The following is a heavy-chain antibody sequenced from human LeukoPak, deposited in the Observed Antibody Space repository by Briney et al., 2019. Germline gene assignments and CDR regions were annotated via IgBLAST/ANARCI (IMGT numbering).Heavy chain of an antibody. Sequence: SETLSLTCAVYGGPFSGYYWSWIRQPPGKGLEWIGEINHSGSTNYNPSLKSRVTISVDTSKNQFSLKLSSVTAADTAVYYCARGPTDYYDSSGYYHTPYYYYMDVWGKGTTVTVSS. V-gene: IGHV4-34*01. CDR2: INHSGST. D-gene: IGHD3-22*01. CDR3: ARGPTDYYDSSGYYHTPYYYYMDV. CDR1: GGPFSGYY. J-gene: IGHJ6*03.